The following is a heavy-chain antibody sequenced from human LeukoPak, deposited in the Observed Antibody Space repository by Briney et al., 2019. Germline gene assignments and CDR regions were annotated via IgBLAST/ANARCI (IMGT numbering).Heavy chain of an antibody. J-gene: IGHJ4*02. CDR1: GFTFSSYA. V-gene: IGHV3-30*14. D-gene: IGHD4-17*01. CDR2: ISYDGSNK. CDR3: ARENGDYYYFDY. Sequence: GGSLRLSCAASGFTFSSYAMHWVRQAPGKGLEWVAVISYDGSNKYYADSVKGRFTISRDNSKNTLYLQMNSLRAEDTAVYYWARENGDYYYFDYWGQGTLVTVSS.